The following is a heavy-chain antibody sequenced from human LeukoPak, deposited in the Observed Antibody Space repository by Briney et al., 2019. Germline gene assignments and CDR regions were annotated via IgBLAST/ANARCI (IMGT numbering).Heavy chain of an antibody. CDR2: INHSGRT. CDR3: ARGHSSSWSYIDY. J-gene: IGHJ4*02. V-gene: IGHV4-34*01. Sequence: SETLSLTCAVYGGSFSGYYWSWIRHPPGKGLEWIGEINHSGRTNYNPSLKSRVTISVDTSKNQFSLKLSSVTAADTAVYYCARGHSSSWSYIDYWGQGTLVTVSS. CDR1: GGSFSGYY. D-gene: IGHD6-13*01.